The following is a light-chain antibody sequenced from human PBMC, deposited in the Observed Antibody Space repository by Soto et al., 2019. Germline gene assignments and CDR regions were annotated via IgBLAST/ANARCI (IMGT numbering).Light chain of an antibody. CDR3: QQLNNFPPFT. Sequence: IHLSQSPSSLSASIGDRVTITCRASQGISNYLAWYQQKPGKAPKLLIYGAVTLQSGVPSRFSGSGSGTDFTLTISSLQPDDLATYYCQQLNNFPPFTFGPGTKVDLK. CDR2: GAV. CDR1: QGISNY. J-gene: IGKJ3*01. V-gene: IGKV1-9*01.